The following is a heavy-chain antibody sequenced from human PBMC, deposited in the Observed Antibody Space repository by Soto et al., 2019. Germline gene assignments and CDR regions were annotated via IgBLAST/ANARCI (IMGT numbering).Heavy chain of an antibody. D-gene: IGHD2-2*01. CDR3: ARVCCSSTSCYVDY. V-gene: IGHV1-8*01. CDR2: MNPNSGNT. CDR1: GYTFTSYD. Sequence: QVQLVQSGAEVKKPGASVKVSCKASGYTFTSYDINGVRQATGQGLEWMGWMNPNSGNTGYAQKFQGRVTMTRNTSISTAYMELSSLRSEDTAVYYCARVCCSSTSCYVDYWGQGTLVTVSS. J-gene: IGHJ4*02.